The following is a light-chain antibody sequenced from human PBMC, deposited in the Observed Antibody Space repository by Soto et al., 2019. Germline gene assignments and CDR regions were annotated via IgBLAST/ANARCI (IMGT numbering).Light chain of an antibody. V-gene: IGKV1-9*01. J-gene: IGKJ1*01. CDR3: QQLNRFPRT. Sequence: DIQLTQSPSFLSASVGDRVTITCRASQDISSYLAWYQQRPGKVPRFLTHSASTLQSGVPSRFSATGSGTTFTLTIRSLQPEDIATYYCQQLNRFPRTFGQGTKVKV. CDR2: SAS. CDR1: QDISSY.